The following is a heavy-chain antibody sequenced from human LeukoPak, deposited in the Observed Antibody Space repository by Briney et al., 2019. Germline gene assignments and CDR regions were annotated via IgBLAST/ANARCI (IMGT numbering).Heavy chain of an antibody. CDR1: GGTFSGYA. CDR3: ARGRSRFLEWSYDY. J-gene: IGHJ4*02. D-gene: IGHD3-3*01. Sequence: SVKVSCKASGGTFSGYAISWVRQAPGQGLEWMGGIIPIFGTANYAQKFQGRVTITTDESTSTAYMELSSLRSEDTAVYYCARGRSRFLEWSYDYWGQGTLVTVSS. CDR2: IIPIFGTA. V-gene: IGHV1-69*05.